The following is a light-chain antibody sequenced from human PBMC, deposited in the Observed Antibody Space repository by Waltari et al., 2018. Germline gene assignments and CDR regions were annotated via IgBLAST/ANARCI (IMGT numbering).Light chain of an antibody. CDR3: QQSYSTPLT. Sequence: DIQMTQSPSFLSASVGDIVTITCRASQTINTYLNWYQQKAGEVPSLLIYAASTLQSGVPSRFSGSGSGTDFALTISSLQPEDFATYYCQQSYSTPLTFGGGTKVEIK. CDR2: AAS. CDR1: QTINTY. J-gene: IGKJ4*01. V-gene: IGKV1-39*01.